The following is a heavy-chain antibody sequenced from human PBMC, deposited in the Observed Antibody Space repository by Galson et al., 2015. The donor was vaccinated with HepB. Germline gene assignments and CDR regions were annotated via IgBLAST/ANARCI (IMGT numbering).Heavy chain of an antibody. D-gene: IGHD2/OR15-2a*01. CDR3: TRLNAQFLYWYFDL. J-gene: IGHJ2*01. CDR1: GFTFSGSA. CDR2: IRSKANNYAT. V-gene: IGHV3-73*01. Sequence: LRLSCAASGFTFSGSAMYWVRQASGKGLEWVGRIRSKANNYATAYAASVKGRFTISRDDSKNTAYLQMNSLKTEDTAVYYCTRLNAQFLYWYFDLWGRGTLVTVSS.